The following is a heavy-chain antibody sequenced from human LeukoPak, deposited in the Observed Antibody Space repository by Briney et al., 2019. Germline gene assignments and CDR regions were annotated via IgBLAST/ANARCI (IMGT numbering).Heavy chain of an antibody. J-gene: IGHJ3*02. CDR2: IDPDSGGT. V-gene: IGHV1-2*02. Sequence: EASVKVSCKTSGYTFTDYYIHWVRQAPGQGLEWMGCIDPDSGGTKSPQRFQGRVTVTRDTLITTAYMELSRLSFDDTAVYYCAREYYDSSGLKHAFDIWGQGTMVTVSS. CDR1: GYTFTDYY. CDR3: AREYYDSSGLKHAFDI. D-gene: IGHD3-22*01.